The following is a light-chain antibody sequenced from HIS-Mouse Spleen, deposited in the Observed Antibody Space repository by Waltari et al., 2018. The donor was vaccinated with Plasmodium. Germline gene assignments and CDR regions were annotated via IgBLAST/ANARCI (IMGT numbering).Light chain of an antibody. CDR2: DAS. V-gene: IGKV1-33*01. CDR3: QQYDNLPPLFT. CDR1: QEINNY. J-gene: IGKJ3*01. Sequence: DIHITQYPSSLSASVGDRVTISCQASQEINNYLNWYQQKPGKAPKLLIYDASNLETGVPSRFSGSGSGTDFTFTISSLQPEDIATYYCQQYDNLPPLFTFGPGTKVDIK.